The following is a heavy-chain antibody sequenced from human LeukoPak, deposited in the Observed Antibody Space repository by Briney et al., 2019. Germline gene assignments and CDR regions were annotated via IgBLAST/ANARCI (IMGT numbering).Heavy chain of an antibody. J-gene: IGHJ6*03. CDR3: ARNHCSSTSCYNYYYMDV. V-gene: IGHV1-2*02. Sequence: ASVKVSCKASGYTFNGYYMHWVRQAPGQGLEWMGWINPNSGGTNYAQKFQGRVTMTRDTSISTAYMELSRLRSDDTAVYYCARNHCSSTSCYNYYYMDVWGKGTTVTVSS. CDR1: GYTFNGYY. CDR2: INPNSGGT. D-gene: IGHD2-2*02.